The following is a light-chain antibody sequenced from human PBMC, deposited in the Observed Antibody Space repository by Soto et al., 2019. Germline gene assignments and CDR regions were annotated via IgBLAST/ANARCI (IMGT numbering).Light chain of an antibody. CDR1: SSNIGSNT. Sequence: QSVLTQPPSASGTPGQRVTISCSGSSSNIGSNTVNWYQQLPGTAPKLLIYSNNQRPSGVPDRFSGSKSGTSASLAISGLQSEDEADYYCAAWDDSLNGSYVFGTGTEVPVL. CDR3: AAWDDSLNGSYV. V-gene: IGLV1-44*01. CDR2: SNN. J-gene: IGLJ1*01.